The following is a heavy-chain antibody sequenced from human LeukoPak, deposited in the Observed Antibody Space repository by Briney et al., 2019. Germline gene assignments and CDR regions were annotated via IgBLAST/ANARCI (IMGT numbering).Heavy chain of an antibody. J-gene: IGHJ3*01. CDR1: GFTFSSYG. CDR2: IWYDGSDE. Sequence: GGSLRLSCAASGFTFSSYGMHWVRQAPGKGLEWVAVIWYDGSDEYYTDSVKGRFTIFRDNSKNTLYLQMNSLRAEDTAVYYCARAGDAFDLWGQGTMVTVSS. CDR3: ARAGDAFDL. V-gene: IGHV3-33*01.